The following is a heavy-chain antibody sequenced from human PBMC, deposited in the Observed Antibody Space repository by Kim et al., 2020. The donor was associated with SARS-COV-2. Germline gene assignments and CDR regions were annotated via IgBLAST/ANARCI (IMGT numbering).Heavy chain of an antibody. CDR1: GYTFTGYY. CDR3: AREGARKGGNWFDP. V-gene: IGHV1-2*02. D-gene: IGHD3-16*01. Sequence: ASVKVSCRASGYTFTGYYMHWVRQAPGQGLEWMGWINPNSGGTNYAQKFQGRVTMTRDTSISTAYMELSRLRSDDTAVYYCAREGARKGGNWFDPWGQGTLVTVSS. J-gene: IGHJ5*02. CDR2: INPNSGGT.